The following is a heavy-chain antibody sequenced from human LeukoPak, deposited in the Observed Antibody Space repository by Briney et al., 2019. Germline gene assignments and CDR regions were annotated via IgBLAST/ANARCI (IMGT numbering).Heavy chain of an antibody. CDR2: IYYSGST. Sequence: PSETLSLTCTVSGGSISSSSYYWGWIRQPPGKGLEWIGSIYYSGSTYYNPSLKSRVTISVDTSKNQFSLKLSSVTAADTAVYYCARVEGDSPRPDYYMDVWGKGTTVTVSS. CDR1: GGSISSSSYY. J-gene: IGHJ6*03. CDR3: ARVEGDSPRPDYYMDV. D-gene: IGHD2-21*02. V-gene: IGHV4-39*07.